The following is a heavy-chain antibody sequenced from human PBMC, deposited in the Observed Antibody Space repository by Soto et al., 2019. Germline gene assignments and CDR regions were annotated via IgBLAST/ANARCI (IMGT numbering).Heavy chain of an antibody. V-gene: IGHV4-34*01. CDR1: GGSFSGYY. CDR2: INHSGST. Sequence: QVQLQQWGAGLLKPSETLSLTCAVYGGSFSGYYWSWIRQPPGKGLEWIGEINHSGSTNYNQFLKSRVTLSVDTSNNQFSLKLSSVTAADTAVYYCARGRRRPQHTWFDPLGQGTLVTVS. CDR3: ARGRRRPQHTWFDP. J-gene: IGHJ5*02.